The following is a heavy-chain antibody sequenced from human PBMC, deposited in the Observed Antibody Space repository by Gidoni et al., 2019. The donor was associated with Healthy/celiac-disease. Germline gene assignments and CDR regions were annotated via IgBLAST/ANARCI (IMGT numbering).Heavy chain of an antibody. Sequence: QVQLQQWGAGLLKPSETLSLTCAVYGGSFSGYYWSWIRQPPGKGLEWIGEINHSGSTNYNPSLKSRVTISVDTSKNQFSLKLSSVTAADTAVYYCAREIPYYYDSSGHDYWGQETLVTVSS. D-gene: IGHD3-22*01. CDR2: INHSGST. J-gene: IGHJ4*02. CDR3: AREIPYYYDSSGHDY. CDR1: GGSFSGYY. V-gene: IGHV4-34*01.